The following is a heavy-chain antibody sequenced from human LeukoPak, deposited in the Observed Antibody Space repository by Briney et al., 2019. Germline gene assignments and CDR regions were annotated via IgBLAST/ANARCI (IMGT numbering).Heavy chain of an antibody. V-gene: IGHV3-23*01. CDR1: GFSFSSNG. J-gene: IGHJ4*02. Sequence: GGTLRLSCAASGFSFSSNGMSWVRQAPGKGLEWVSTISGSSGSTCYADSVKGRFTISRDNSKNTLYLQMNSLRAEDTAVYYCAKDVSGRSDYWGQGTLVTVSS. CDR3: AKDVSGRSDY. CDR2: ISGSSGST. D-gene: IGHD1-14*01.